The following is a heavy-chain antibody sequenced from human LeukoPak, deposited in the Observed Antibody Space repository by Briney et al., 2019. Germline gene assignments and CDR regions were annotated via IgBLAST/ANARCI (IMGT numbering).Heavy chain of an antibody. Sequence: RALILSCAASGFTFSSYGMHWVRQAPGKGLEWVAVIWYDGSNKYYADSVQGRFTISRDNSKNTVYLQMNSLRAEDTAVYYCARHNTGHSDYWGQGTLVTVSS. J-gene: IGHJ4*02. CDR1: GFTFSSYG. CDR2: IWYDGSNK. CDR3: ARHNTGHSDY. D-gene: IGHD1-1*01. V-gene: IGHV3-33*01.